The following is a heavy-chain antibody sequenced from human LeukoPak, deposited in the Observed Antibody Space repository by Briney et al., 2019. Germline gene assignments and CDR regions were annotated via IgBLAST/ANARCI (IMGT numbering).Heavy chain of an antibody. D-gene: IGHD6-6*01. Sequence: ASVKVSCKASGYTFTNYGISWVRQAPGQGLEWMGWISAYNGNTNYAQKLQGRVTMTTDTSTSTAYMELRSLRSDDTAVYYCARDLWSGSSSPLWGYYYYYYMDVWGKGTTVTVSS. V-gene: IGHV1-18*01. CDR1: GYTFTNYG. CDR2: ISAYNGNT. J-gene: IGHJ6*03. CDR3: ARDLWSGSSSPLWGYYYYYYMDV.